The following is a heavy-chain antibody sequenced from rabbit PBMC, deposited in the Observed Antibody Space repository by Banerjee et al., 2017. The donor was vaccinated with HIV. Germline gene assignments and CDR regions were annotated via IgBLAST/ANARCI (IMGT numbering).Heavy chain of an antibody. CDR2: IYTSSGST. D-gene: IGHD6-1*01. V-gene: IGHV1S43*01. CDR1: GFSFSSSYY. CDR3: ARVFGTYGYAGYTYGHFNL. J-gene: IGHJ4*01. Sequence: QQQLEESGGDLVKPGASLTLTCTASGFSFSSSYYMCWVRQAPGKGLELIACIYTSSGSTWYATWAKGRFTISKSTSLNTVDLKMTSLTAADTATYFCARVFGTYGYAGYTYGHFNLWGPGTLVTVS.